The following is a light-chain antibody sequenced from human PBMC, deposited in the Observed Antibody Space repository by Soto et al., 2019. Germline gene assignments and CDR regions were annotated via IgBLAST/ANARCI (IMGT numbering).Light chain of an antibody. V-gene: IGKV3-11*01. J-gene: IGKJ5*01. Sequence: EIVLTQSPATLSLSPGERATLSCRASQSVSSYLAWYQQKPGQAPRLLIYDASNRATAIPARFSGSGSGTDFTLTISSLEPEDVAVYYCRQRSNLPITFGQGPRLEIK. CDR3: RQRSNLPIT. CDR2: DAS. CDR1: QSVSSY.